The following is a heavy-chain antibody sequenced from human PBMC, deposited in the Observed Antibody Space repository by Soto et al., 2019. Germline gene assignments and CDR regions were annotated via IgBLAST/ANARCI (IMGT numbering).Heavy chain of an antibody. D-gene: IGHD3-10*01. Sequence: QVQLVESGGGVVQPGRSLRLSCAASGFTFISYAMHWVRQAPGKGLEWVAVISFDGSTEYYVDSVKGRFTISRDNSKNTVYLQMNSLRSEDTAVYYGARSRHGSGSYTHFYYGLDVWGQGTTVTVSS. CDR1: GFTFISYA. J-gene: IGHJ6*02. CDR3: ARSRHGSGSYTHFYYGLDV. V-gene: IGHV3-30-3*01. CDR2: ISFDGSTE.